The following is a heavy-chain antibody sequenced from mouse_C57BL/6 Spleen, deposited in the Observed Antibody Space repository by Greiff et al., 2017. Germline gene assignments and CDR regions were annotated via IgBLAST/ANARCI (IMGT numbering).Heavy chain of an antibody. CDR3: AETAQATYAMDY. CDR1: GYTFTSYW. CDR2: IHPNSGST. D-gene: IGHD3-2*02. V-gene: IGHV1-64*01. Sequence: VQLQESGAELVKPGASVKLSCKASGYTFTSYWMHWVKQRPGQGLEWIGMIHPNSGSTNYNEKFKSKATLTVDKSSSTAYMQLSSLTSEDSAVYYCAETAQATYAMDYWGQGTSVTVSS. J-gene: IGHJ4*01.